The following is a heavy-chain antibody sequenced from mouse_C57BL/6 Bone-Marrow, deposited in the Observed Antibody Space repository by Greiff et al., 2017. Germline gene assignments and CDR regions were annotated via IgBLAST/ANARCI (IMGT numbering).Heavy chain of an antibody. J-gene: IGHJ3*01. CDR2: IDPETGGT. CDR1: GYTFTDYD. CDR3: TRGGYSWLAY. Sequence: QVQLQQSGAELVRPGASVTLSCKASGYTFTDYDMHWVKQTPVHGLEWIGAIDPETGGTAYNQKFKGKAILTADKSSSTAYMELRSLTSEDSAVYYCTRGGYSWLAYWGQGTLVTVSA. V-gene: IGHV1-15*01.